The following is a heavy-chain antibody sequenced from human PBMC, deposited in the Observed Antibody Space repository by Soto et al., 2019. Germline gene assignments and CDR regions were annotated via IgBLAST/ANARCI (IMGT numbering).Heavy chain of an antibody. V-gene: IGHV3-7*03. J-gene: IGHJ6*02. Sequence: PGGSLRLSCAASRFTFSSYLMSWVRQAPGKGLEWVANIKEDGSDKYYVDSVKGRFTISRDNAKNSLYLQMNSLRAEDTAVYYCVRDMDVWGQGTTVTVSS. CDR3: VRDMDV. CDR1: RFTFSSYL. CDR2: IKEDGSDK.